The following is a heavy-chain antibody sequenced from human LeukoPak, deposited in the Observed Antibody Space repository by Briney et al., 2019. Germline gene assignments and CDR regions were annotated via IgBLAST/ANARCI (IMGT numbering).Heavy chain of an antibody. D-gene: IGHD3-3*01. J-gene: IGHJ4*02. CDR3: ARWRGGMGLVNPPYFDY. V-gene: IGHV3-30*03. CDR1: GFTFSSYG. Sequence: SGGSLRLSCAASGFTFSSYGMHWVRQAPGKGLEWVAVISYDGSNKYYADSVKGRFTISRDNAKNSLYLQMNSLRAEDTAVYYCARWRGGMGLVNPPYFDYWGQGTLVTVSS. CDR2: ISYDGSNK.